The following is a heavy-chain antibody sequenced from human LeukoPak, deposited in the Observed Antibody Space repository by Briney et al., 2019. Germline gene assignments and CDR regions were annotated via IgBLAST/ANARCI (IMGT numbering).Heavy chain of an antibody. V-gene: IGHV3-48*04. Sequence: PGGSLRLSCAASGFIFSDYGMHWVRQAPGKGLEWVSYISSSGSTIHYADSVKGRFTISRDNAKNSLYLQMNSLRAEDTAVYYCARGMYYDFWSGYFLPGSMDVWGQGTTVTVSS. D-gene: IGHD3-3*01. CDR1: GFIFSDYG. CDR3: ARGMYYDFWSGYFLPGSMDV. J-gene: IGHJ6*02. CDR2: ISSSGSTI.